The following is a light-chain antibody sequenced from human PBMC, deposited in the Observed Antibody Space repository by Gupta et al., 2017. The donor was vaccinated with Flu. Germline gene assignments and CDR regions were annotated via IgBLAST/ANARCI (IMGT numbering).Light chain of an antibody. CDR2: EVT. V-gene: IGLV2-14*03. CDR3: SSFTTSSTWV. Sequence: GSPGHSITISCTGTSLDIGTYDYVSWYQQHPGKAPKLMIYEVTYQPSGVSDRFSGSKFGNTASLTISGLQGEDEAHYYCSSFTTSSTWVFGGGTKLTVL. J-gene: IGLJ3*02. CDR1: SLDIGTYDY.